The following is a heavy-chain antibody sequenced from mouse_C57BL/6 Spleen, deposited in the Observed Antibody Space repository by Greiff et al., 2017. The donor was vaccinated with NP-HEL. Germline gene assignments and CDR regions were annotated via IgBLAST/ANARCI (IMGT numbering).Heavy chain of an antibody. Sequence: QVQLQQSGAELVRPGTSVKLSCKASGYTFTSYWMHWVKQRPGQGLEWIGVIDPSDGDTNYNQKFKGKATLTADTSSSTAYMPLSSLTSEDSAVYYCARGDDDYDYWGQGTTLTVSS. CDR2: IDPSDGDT. CDR3: ARGDDDYDY. J-gene: IGHJ2*01. D-gene: IGHD2-4*01. V-gene: IGHV1-59*01. CDR1: GYTFTSYW.